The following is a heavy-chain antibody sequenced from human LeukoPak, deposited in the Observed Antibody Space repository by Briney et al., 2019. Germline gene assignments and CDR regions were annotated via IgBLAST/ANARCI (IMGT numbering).Heavy chain of an antibody. CDR3: ARGDDSSGYYYPPH. J-gene: IGHJ4*02. Sequence: SETLSLTCTVSGGSISSGGYYWSWIRQHPGKGLEWIGYIYYSGSTYYNPSHKSRVTISVDTSKNQFSLKLSSVTAADTAVYYCARGDDSSGYYYPPHWGQGTLVTVSS. D-gene: IGHD3-22*01. V-gene: IGHV4-31*03. CDR2: IYYSGST. CDR1: GGSISSGGYY.